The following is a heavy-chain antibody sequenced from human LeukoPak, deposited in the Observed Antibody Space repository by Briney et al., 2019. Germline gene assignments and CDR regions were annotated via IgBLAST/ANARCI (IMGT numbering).Heavy chain of an antibody. V-gene: IGHV4-59*02. CDR1: GGSVSGYY. CDR3: ARIHRYCSGGACYVLDN. Sequence: TETLSLTCVVSGGSVSGYYWGWIRQPPGRGLEWIGYVYYSGSTNYNPSFKSRITISVDTSRNQFSLQLSSVTAADTAVYYCARIHRYCSGGACYVLDNWGQGTLVAVSS. CDR2: VYYSGST. J-gene: IGHJ4*02. D-gene: IGHD2-15*01.